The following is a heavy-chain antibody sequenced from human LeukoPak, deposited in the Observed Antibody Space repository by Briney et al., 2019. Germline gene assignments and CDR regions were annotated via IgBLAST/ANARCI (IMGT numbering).Heavy chain of an antibody. Sequence: PSETLSLTCTVSGGSISSYYWSWIRQPAGKGLEWIGRIYTSGSTNYNPSLKSRVTMSVDTSKNQFSLKLSSVTAADTAVYYCARGQGVYDFWSGHDSPPMDVWGKGTTVTVSS. CDR1: GGSISSYY. CDR3: ARGQGVYDFWSGHDSPPMDV. J-gene: IGHJ6*03. D-gene: IGHD3-3*01. V-gene: IGHV4-4*07. CDR2: IYTSGST.